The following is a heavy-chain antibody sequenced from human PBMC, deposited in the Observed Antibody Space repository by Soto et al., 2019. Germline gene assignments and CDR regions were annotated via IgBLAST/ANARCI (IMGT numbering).Heavy chain of an antibody. D-gene: IGHD2-15*01. CDR2: ISSSSSYT. V-gene: IGHV3-11*06. CDR1: GFTFSDYY. CDR3: ERDVNFYSAGLDY. Sequence: GGSLRLSCAASGFTFSDYYMSWIRQAPGKGLEWVSYISSSSSYTHYADSVKGRFTISRDNAKNSLYLQMNSLRAEDTAVYYCERDVNFYSAGLDYWGQGTLVTVSS. J-gene: IGHJ4*02.